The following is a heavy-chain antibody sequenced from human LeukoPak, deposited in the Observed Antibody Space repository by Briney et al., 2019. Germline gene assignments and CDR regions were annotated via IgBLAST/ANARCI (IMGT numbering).Heavy chain of an antibody. D-gene: IGHD2-21*02. CDR3: ARQAYCGGDCYSLAFDI. CDR1: GYTFTSYY. Sequence: ASVKVSCKASGYTFTSYYMHWVRQAPGQGLEWMGIINPSGGSISYAQKFQGRVTMTRDTSTSTVYMELSSLRSEDTAVYYCARQAYCGGDCYSLAFDIWGQGTMVTVSS. CDR2: INPSGGSI. J-gene: IGHJ3*02. V-gene: IGHV1-46*01.